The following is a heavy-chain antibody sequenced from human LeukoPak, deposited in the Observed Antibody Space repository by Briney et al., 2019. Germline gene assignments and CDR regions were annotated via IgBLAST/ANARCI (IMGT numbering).Heavy chain of an antibody. CDR3: ARVGAVTDGAFDI. J-gene: IGHJ3*02. Sequence: GGSLRLSCAASGFTFSSYRMSWVRQAPGKGLEWVANIKQDGSEKYYVDSVKGRFTISRDNAKNSLYLQMNSLRAEDTAVYYCARVGAVTDGAFDIWGQGTKVTVSS. CDR2: IKQDGSEK. CDR1: GFTFSSYR. V-gene: IGHV3-7*01. D-gene: IGHD4-17*01.